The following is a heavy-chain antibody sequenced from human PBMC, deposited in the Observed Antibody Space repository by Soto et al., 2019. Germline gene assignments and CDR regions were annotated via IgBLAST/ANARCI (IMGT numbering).Heavy chain of an antibody. CDR3: ARDPYYDFWSGSNWFDP. J-gene: IGHJ5*02. V-gene: IGHV1-3*01. D-gene: IGHD3-3*01. CDR1: GYTFTNYA. Sequence: GASVKVCCKASGYTFTNYAMHWVRQAPGQRLEWMGWINAGNGDTKYSQNFQGRVTITRDTSASTAYMELSSLRSEDTAVYYCARDPYYDFWSGSNWFDPWGQGTLVTVSS. CDR2: INAGNGDT.